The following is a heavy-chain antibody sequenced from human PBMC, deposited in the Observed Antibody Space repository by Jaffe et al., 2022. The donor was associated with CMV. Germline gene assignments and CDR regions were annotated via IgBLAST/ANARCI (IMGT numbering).Heavy chain of an antibody. CDR3: AKSSASSGWPSGMDV. V-gene: IGHV3-9*01. D-gene: IGHD6-19*01. CDR1: GFTFDDYA. Sequence: EVQLVESGGGLVQPGRSLRLSCAASGFTFDDYAMHWVRQAPGKGLEWVSGISWNSGSIGYADSVKGRFTISRDNAKNSLYLQMNSLRAEDTALYYCAKSSASSGWPSGMDVWGQGTTVTVSS. J-gene: IGHJ6*02. CDR2: ISWNSGSI.